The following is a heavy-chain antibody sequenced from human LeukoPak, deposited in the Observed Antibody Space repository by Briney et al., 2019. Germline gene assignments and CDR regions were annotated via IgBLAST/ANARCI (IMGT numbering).Heavy chain of an antibody. CDR3: ATDTVTTGYYYYGMDV. J-gene: IGHJ6*02. CDR1: GYTLTELS. CDR2: FDPEDGET. Sequence: ASVKVSCKVSGYTLTELSMHWVRQAPGKGLEWMGGFDPEDGETIYAQKFQGRVTMTEDTSTDTAYMGLSSLRSEDTAVYYCATDTVTTGYYYYGMDVWGQGTTVTVSS. D-gene: IGHD4-17*01. V-gene: IGHV1-24*01.